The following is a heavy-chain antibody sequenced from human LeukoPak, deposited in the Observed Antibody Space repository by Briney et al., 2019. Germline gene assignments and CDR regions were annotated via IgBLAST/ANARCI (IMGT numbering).Heavy chain of an antibody. V-gene: IGHV1-24*01. D-gene: IGHD2/OR15-2a*01. CDR1: GSTLTELS. CDR2: FDPEDGEA. CDR3: ATVFLGFAP. Sequence: GASVKVSCKVSGSTLTELSMHWVRQAPGEGLEWMGGFDPEDGEAIYAQKFQGRVTMTEDTSTDTVYMELTSLGSEDTAVYYCATVFLGFAPWGQGTLVTVSS. J-gene: IGHJ5*02.